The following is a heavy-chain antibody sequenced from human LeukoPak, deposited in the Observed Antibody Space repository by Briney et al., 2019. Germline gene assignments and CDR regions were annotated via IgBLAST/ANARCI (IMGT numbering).Heavy chain of an antibody. Sequence: GASVKVSCKASGYTFTRYAMNWVRQAPGQGPEWMGWINTNTGNPTYAQGFTGRFVFSLDTSVSTAFLQITSLKAADTAVYYCARAPYDSSGYYVYWGQGTLVTVSS. CDR2: INTNTGNP. V-gene: IGHV7-4-1*02. CDR1: GYTFTRYA. CDR3: ARAPYDSSGYYVY. J-gene: IGHJ4*02. D-gene: IGHD3-22*01.